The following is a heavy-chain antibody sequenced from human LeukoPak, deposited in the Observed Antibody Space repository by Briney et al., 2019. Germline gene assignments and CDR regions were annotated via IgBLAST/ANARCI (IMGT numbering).Heavy chain of an antibody. CDR1: GFTFSSYG. D-gene: IGHD5-12*01. CDR2: IKQDGSEK. V-gene: IGHV3-7*04. Sequence: GGSLRLSCAASGFTFSSYGMSWVRQALGKGLEWVVNIKQDGSEKYYVDSVKGRFTISRDNAKNSLYLQMNSLRAEDTAVYYCARASGYDYYYYYYYMDVWGKGTTVTVYS. J-gene: IGHJ6*03. CDR3: ARASGYDYYYYYYYMDV.